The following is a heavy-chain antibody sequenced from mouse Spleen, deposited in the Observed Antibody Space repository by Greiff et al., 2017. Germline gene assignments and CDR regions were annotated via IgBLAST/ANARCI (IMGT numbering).Heavy chain of an antibody. CDR2: INPDSSTI. V-gene: IGHV4-1*02. CDR1: GFDFSRYW. CDR3: ARQGWSLDY. Sequence: EVKLMESGGGLVQPGGSLKLSCAASGFDFSRYWMSWVRQAPGKGLEWIGEINPDSSTINYTPSLKDKFIISRDNAKNTLYLQMSKVRSEDTALYYCARQGWSLDYWGQGTTLTVSS. D-gene: IGHD2-3*01. J-gene: IGHJ2*01.